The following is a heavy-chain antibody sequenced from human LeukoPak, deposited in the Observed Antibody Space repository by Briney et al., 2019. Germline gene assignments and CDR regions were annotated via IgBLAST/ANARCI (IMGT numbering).Heavy chain of an antibody. CDR3: AKERQRGIVVVWSYGMDV. Sequence: GGSLRLSCAASGFTFSSYGMHWVRQAPGKGLEWVAVISYDGSNKYYADSVKGRFTISRDNSKNTLYLQMNSLRAEDTAVYYCAKERQRGIVVVWSYGMDVWGQGTTVTVSS. CDR2: ISYDGSNK. CDR1: GFTFSSYG. V-gene: IGHV3-30*18. D-gene: IGHD3-22*01. J-gene: IGHJ6*02.